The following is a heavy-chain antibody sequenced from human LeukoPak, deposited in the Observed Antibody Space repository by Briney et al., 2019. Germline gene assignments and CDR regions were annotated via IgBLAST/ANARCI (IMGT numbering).Heavy chain of an antibody. CDR1: GFTVSSNY. CDR2: IYSGGST. D-gene: IGHD3-10*01. V-gene: IGHV3-66*01. CDR3: AKSYGSGSYYIDY. J-gene: IGHJ4*02. Sequence: GGSLRLSCAASGFTVSSNYMSWVRQAPGKGLEWVSVIYSGGSTYYADSVKGRFTISRDNSKNTLYLQMNSLRAEDTAVYYCAKSYGSGSYYIDYWGQGTLVTVSS.